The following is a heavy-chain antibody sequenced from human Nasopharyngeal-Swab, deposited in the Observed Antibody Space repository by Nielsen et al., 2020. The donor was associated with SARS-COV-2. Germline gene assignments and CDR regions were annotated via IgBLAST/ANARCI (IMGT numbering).Heavy chain of an antibody. D-gene: IGHD1-7*01. V-gene: IGHV3-21*01. CDR3: ARYNWNYEIGYWFDP. CDR1: GFTFSSYE. J-gene: IGHJ5*02. Sequence: GESLKISCAASGFTFSSYEMNWVRQAPGKGLEWVSSISSSSSYIYYADSVKGRFTISRDNAKNSLYLQMNSLRAEDTAVYYCARYNWNYEIGYWFDPWGQGTLVTVSS. CDR2: ISSSSSYI.